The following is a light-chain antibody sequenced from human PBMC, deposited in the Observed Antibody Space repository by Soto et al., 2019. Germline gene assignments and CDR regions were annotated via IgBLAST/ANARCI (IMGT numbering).Light chain of an antibody. CDR1: QSLSNRY. CDR3: QQYDRSPNT. CDR2: GAS. Sequence: EIVLTQSPGTLSLSPGERATLSCRASQSLSNRYLAWYQQKTGRPPRLLIYGASTTATGIPDRFSGIGSGTDFTLNISRLEPEDFAVYFCQQYDRSPNTFGQGTRLEIK. V-gene: IGKV3-20*01. J-gene: IGKJ5*01.